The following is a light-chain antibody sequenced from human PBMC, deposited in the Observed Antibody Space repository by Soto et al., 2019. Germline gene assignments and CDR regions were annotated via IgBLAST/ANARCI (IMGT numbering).Light chain of an antibody. CDR3: QQYGSLYT. CDR1: QSVTTRY. Sequence: EIVLTQSPGTLSLSPGERATLSCRASQSVTTRYLAWYQQKPGQAPRLLVYGASRRATGIPDRFSGSGSGTDFNLTISRLEPEDFALYYCQQYGSLYTFGLGTKVEMK. J-gene: IGKJ2*01. V-gene: IGKV3-20*01. CDR2: GAS.